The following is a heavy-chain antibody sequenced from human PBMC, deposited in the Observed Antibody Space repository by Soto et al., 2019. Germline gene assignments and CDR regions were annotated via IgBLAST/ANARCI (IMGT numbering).Heavy chain of an antibody. CDR1: GFIFKDYA. D-gene: IGHD6-6*01. Sequence: GGSLRLSCAVSGFIFKDYALNWVRQAPGKGLEWVTSITRDGYNKYYADSVKGRFTISRDNSKNTLSLQMTALRVEDSSVYYCTKSSGGSSSVGMDYWGPGTLVTVSS. CDR3: TKSSGGSSSVGMDY. CDR2: ITRDGYNK. V-gene: IGHV3-30*04. J-gene: IGHJ4*02.